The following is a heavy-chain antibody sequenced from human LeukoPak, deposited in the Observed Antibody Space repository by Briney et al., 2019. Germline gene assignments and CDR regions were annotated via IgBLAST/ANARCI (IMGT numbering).Heavy chain of an antibody. Sequence: GGSLRLSCAASGFTFNSYSMNRVRQAPGKGLEWISYISSGVTTQYYADSVKGRFTISRDDAKNSLYLQMNSLRAEDTAVYYCARFNLGWFDPWGQGTLVTVSS. CDR2: ISSGVTTQ. CDR3: ARFNLGWFDP. J-gene: IGHJ5*02. CDR1: GFTFNSYS. V-gene: IGHV3-48*01. D-gene: IGHD1-20*01.